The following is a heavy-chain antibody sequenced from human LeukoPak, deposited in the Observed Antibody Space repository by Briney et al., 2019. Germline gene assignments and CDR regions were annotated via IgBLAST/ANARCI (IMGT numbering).Heavy chain of an antibody. CDR1: GYTFTSYA. Sequence: GASVKVSCKASGYTFTSYAMHWVRQAPGQRLEWMGWISAYNGNTNYAQKLQGRVTMTTDTSTSTAYMELRSLRSDDTAVYYCAIGYSGYDGTPDYWGQGTLVTVSS. D-gene: IGHD5-12*01. CDR2: ISAYNGNT. J-gene: IGHJ4*02. CDR3: AIGYSGYDGTPDY. V-gene: IGHV1-18*01.